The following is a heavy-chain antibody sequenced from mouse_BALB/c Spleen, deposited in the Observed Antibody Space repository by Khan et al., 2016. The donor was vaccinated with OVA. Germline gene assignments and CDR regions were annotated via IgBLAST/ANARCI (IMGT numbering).Heavy chain of an antibody. V-gene: IGHV5-6*01. CDR2: ISSAGDYT. D-gene: IGHD3-3*01. J-gene: IGHJ3*01. CDR3: ASHLARSLAY. Sequence: EVELVESGGDLVRPGGSLKLSCSASGFTFSTYSMSWVRPTPDKRLEWVATISSAGDYTFFPQRVKGRFTIYRDNTRNTLYLQMSSLRSEDTAMYYCASHLARSLAYWGQGTRVTVSA. CDR1: GFTFSTYS.